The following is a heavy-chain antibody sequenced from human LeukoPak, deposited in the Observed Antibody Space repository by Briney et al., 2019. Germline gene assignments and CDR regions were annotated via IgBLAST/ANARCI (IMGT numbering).Heavy chain of an antibody. V-gene: IGHV1-2*02. D-gene: IGHD2-2*01. Sequence: GASVKVSCKASGYTFTGYYMHWVQQAPGQGLEWMGWINPNSGGTKYAQKFQGRVTMTRDTSISTAYMELSRLRSDDTAVYYCAKDTSPPDWFDPWGQGTLVTVSS. CDR1: GYTFTGYY. J-gene: IGHJ5*02. CDR2: INPNSGGT. CDR3: AKDTSPPDWFDP.